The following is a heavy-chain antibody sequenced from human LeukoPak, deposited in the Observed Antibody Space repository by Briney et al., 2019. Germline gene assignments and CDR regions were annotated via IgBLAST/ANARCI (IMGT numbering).Heavy chain of an antibody. V-gene: IGHV3-74*01. J-gene: IGHJ3*02. CDR3: AKDPNGDYIGTFDI. CDR2: INGDGSTT. Sequence: GGSLRLSCAASGLTFSSYWMHWVRQAPGKGLVWVSRINGDGSTTTYVDSVKGRFTISRDNSKNTLYLQMNSLRAEDTAVYYCAKDPNGDYIGTFDIWGQGTMVTVSS. CDR1: GLTFSSYW. D-gene: IGHD4-17*01.